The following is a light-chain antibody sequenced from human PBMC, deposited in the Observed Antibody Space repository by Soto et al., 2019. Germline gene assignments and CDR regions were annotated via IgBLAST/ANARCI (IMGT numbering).Light chain of an antibody. Sequence: EIVLTQSPATLSLSPGERATLSCRASQSVSRYLAWYQQKPGQAPRLLIYDASNRATGIPARFSGSGSGTDFTRTISSLEPEDFAVYYCQQRSNWPTFGGGTKVEIK. CDR1: QSVSRY. CDR2: DAS. V-gene: IGKV3-11*01. J-gene: IGKJ4*01. CDR3: QQRSNWPT.